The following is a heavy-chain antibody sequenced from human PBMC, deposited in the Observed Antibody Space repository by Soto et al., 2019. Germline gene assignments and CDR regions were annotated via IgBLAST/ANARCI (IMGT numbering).Heavy chain of an antibody. D-gene: IGHD3-9*01. CDR3: ARGNYDFLTGYYIEYFDY. CDR2: IYYSGST. Sequence: SETLSHTCTVSGGSIISYYWSLIRQPTGKGLEWIGNIYYSGSTNYNPSLRSRVTISVDTSKNQFSLKLSSVTAADTAVYYCARGNYDFLTGYYIEYFDYWGQGTLVTVSS. J-gene: IGHJ4*02. V-gene: IGHV4-59*01. CDR1: GGSIISYY.